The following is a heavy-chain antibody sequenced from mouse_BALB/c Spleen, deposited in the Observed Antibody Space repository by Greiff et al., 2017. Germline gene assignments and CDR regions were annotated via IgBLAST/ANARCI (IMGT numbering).Heavy chain of an antibody. CDR2: IDTSDSYT. CDR1: GYTFTDYW. J-gene: IGHJ2*01. Sequence: QVQLQQPGAELVMPGASVKMSCKASGYTFTDYWMHWVKQRPGQGLEWIGAIDTSDSYTSYNQKFKGKATLTVDESSSTAYMQLSSLTSEDSAVYYCAREGARATIFDYWGQGTTLTVSS. CDR3: AREGARATIFDY. V-gene: IGHV1-69*01. D-gene: IGHD3-1*01.